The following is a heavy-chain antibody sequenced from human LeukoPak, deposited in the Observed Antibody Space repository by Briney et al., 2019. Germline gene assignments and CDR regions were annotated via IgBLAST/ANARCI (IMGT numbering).Heavy chain of an antibody. J-gene: IGHJ4*02. D-gene: IGHD3-10*01. CDR1: GFTFDDYA. CDR2: ISWNSGSI. Sequence: PGGSLRLSCAASGFTFDDYAMHWVRQAPGKGLEWVSGISWNSGSIGYADSVKGRFTISRDNAKNSLYLQMNSLRAEDTAFYYWEKDRGYKLNYFAYGARGPLSP. V-gene: IGHV3-9*01. CDR3: EKDRGYKLNYFAY.